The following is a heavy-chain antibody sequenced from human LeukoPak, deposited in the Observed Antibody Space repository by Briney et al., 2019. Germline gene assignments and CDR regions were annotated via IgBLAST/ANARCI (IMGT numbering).Heavy chain of an antibody. CDR1: GFTFSSYS. CDR3: ARDPKQGLVLPYYSDY. J-gene: IGHJ4*02. D-gene: IGHD6-19*01. CDR2: ISSSSSTI. Sequence: GGSLRLSCAASGFTFSSYSMNWVRQAPGKGLEWVSYISSSSSTIYYADSVKGRFTISRDNAKNSLYLQMNSLRAEDTAVYYCARDPKQGLVLPYYSDYWGQGTLVTVSS. V-gene: IGHV3-48*01.